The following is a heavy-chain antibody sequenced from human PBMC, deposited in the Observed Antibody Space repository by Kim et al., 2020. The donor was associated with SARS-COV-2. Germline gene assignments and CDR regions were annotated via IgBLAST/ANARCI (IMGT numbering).Heavy chain of an antibody. J-gene: IGHJ3*02. Sequence: ASVKVSCKASGYTFTSYAMHWVRQAPGQRLEWMGWINAGNGNTKYSQKFQGRVTITMDTSASTAYMELSSLRSEDTAVYYCARNHVVVVAAGGDAFDIWGQGTMVTVSS. CDR1: GYTFTSYA. V-gene: IGHV1-3*01. CDR3: ARNHVVVVAAGGDAFDI. D-gene: IGHD2-15*01. CDR2: INAGNGNT.